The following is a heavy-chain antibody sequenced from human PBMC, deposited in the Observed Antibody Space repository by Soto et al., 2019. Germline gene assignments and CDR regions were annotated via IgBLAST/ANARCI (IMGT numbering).Heavy chain of an antibody. CDR1: GGSISSYY. CDR3: ARARGSSSTEYFDL. D-gene: IGHD6-6*01. CDR2: IYYSGST. V-gene: IGHV4-59*01. Sequence: SETLSLTCTVSGGSISSYYWSWIRQPPGKGLEWIGYIYYSGSTNYNPSLKSRVTISVDTSKNQFSLKLSSVTAADTAVYYCARARGSSSTEYFDLWGRGTLVTVSS. J-gene: IGHJ2*01.